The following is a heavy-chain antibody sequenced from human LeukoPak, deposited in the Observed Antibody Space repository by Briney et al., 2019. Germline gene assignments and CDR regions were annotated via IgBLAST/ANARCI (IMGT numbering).Heavy chain of an antibody. Sequence: ASVKVSCKASGYTFTSYDINWVRQATGQGLEWMGWMNPNSGNTGYAQKFQGRVTITRNTSISTAYMELSSLRSEDTAVYYCARWAHSSSWSGYYYYIDVWGKGTTVTVSS. J-gene: IGHJ6*03. D-gene: IGHD6-13*01. CDR2: MNPNSGNT. V-gene: IGHV1-8*03. CDR1: GYTFTSYD. CDR3: ARWAHSSSWSGYYYYIDV.